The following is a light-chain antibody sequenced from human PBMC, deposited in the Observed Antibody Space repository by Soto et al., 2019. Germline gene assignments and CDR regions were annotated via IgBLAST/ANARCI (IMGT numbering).Light chain of an antibody. Sequence: DIQMTQSPSSLSASVGDRVTITCRASQTIIRYLNWYQQKPGRAPNLLIYAASSLHTGVPSRFSASGSGTEFTLTISSLQPEDSATYYCQQSYSTLFTFGRGTRVEIK. CDR2: AAS. J-gene: IGKJ3*01. V-gene: IGKV1-39*01. CDR1: QTIIRY. CDR3: QQSYSTLFT.